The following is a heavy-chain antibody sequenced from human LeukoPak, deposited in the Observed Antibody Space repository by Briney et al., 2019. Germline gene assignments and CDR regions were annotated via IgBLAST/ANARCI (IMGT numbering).Heavy chain of an antibody. D-gene: IGHD6-13*01. CDR3: ARGVYIAAAQYAY. Sequence: SETLSLTCTFSGGSFSPAHWSWIRQPPGKGLEWIGVICDNGNTDYNPSLKSRVTISVDTSKNQFSLKLSSVTAADTAVYYCARGVYIAAAQYAYWGQGTLVTVSS. J-gene: IGHJ4*02. CDR1: GGSFSPAH. CDR2: ICDNGNT. V-gene: IGHV4-59*01.